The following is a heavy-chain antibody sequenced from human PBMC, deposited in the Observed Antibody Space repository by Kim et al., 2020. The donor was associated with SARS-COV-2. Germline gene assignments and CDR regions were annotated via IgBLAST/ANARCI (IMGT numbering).Heavy chain of an antibody. CDR2: IYYSGST. V-gene: IGHV4-39*01. CDR1: GGSISSSSYY. CDR3: ARSVRGVIGY. Sequence: SETLSLTCTVSGGSISSSSYYWGWIRQPPGKGLEWIGSIYYSGSTYYNPSLKSRGTISVDTSKNQFSLKLSSVTAADTAVYYCARSVRGVIGYWGQGTLVTVSS. J-gene: IGHJ4*02. D-gene: IGHD3-10*01.